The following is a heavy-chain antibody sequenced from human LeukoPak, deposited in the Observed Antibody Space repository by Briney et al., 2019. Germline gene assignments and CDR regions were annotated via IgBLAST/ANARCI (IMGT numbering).Heavy chain of an antibody. J-gene: IGHJ4*02. CDR1: AYSLSIYD. CDR2: LNPNSGYS. CDR3: ARGEYYGSGSLDY. D-gene: IGHD3-10*01. Sequence: ASVTVSFTSSAYSLSIYDINWVRQATGQGLEWMGWLNPNSGYSVSTQKFQGRLTMTRDTSINTAYMELSSLTAEDTAVYFCARGEYYGSGSLDYWGQGTLVSVSS. V-gene: IGHV1-8*01.